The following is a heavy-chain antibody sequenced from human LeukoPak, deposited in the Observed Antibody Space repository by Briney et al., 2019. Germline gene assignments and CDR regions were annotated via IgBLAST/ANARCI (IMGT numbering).Heavy chain of an antibody. CDR2: INPNSGGT. CDR3: ASGSLASYFDH. J-gene: IGHJ4*02. CDR1: GYTFSGYY. V-gene: IGHV1-2*02. D-gene: IGHD3-16*01. Sequence: ASAKVSCKASGYTFSGYYMHWVRQAPGQGLEWMGWINPNSGGTKYVQKFQGRVTMTRDTSISTAYMEPSRLRSDDTAVYYCASGSLASYFDHWGQGTLVTVSS.